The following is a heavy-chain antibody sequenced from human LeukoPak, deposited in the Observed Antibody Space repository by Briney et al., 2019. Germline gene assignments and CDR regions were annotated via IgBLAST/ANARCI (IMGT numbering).Heavy chain of an antibody. V-gene: IGHV3-48*03. CDR3: ARPGKWELLGTFDY. J-gene: IGHJ4*02. CDR2: ISSSGSTI. Sequence: GGSLRLSCAASGFTFSSYGMNWVRQAPGKGLEWVSYISSSGSTIYYADSVKGRFTISRDNAKNSLYLQMNSLRAEDTAVYYCARPGKWELLGTFDYWGQGTLVTVSS. CDR1: GFTFSSYG. D-gene: IGHD1-26*01.